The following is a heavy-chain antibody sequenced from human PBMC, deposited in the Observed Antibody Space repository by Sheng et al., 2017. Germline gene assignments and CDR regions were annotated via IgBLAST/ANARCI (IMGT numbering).Heavy chain of an antibody. CDR1: GGTFSSYT. Sequence: QVQLVQSGAEVKKPGSSVKVSCKASGGTFSSYTISWVRQAPGQGLEWMGRIIPILGIANYAQKFQGRVTITADKSTSTAYMELSSLRSEDTAVYYCARDAQTGNYDFWSGYYPMADVWGKGTTVTVSS. V-gene: IGHV1-69*08. J-gene: IGHJ6*04. CDR2: IIPILGIA. D-gene: IGHD3-3*01. CDR3: ARDAQTGNYDFWSGYYPMADV.